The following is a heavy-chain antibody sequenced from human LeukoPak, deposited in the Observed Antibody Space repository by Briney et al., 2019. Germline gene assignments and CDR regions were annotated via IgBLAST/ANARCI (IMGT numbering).Heavy chain of an antibody. Sequence: SETLSLTCTVSGGSFSSDTSYWSWLRQHPGTGLEWLGYIYYSGSTYYNPSLRSRVTISMDKSKNQFSLKVRSVTAADTAVYYCARHSKRWLHRDYWGQGTLVSVSS. CDR1: GGSFSSDTSY. J-gene: IGHJ4*02. CDR2: IYYSGST. V-gene: IGHV4-31*03. CDR3: ARHSKRWLHRDY. D-gene: IGHD5-24*01.